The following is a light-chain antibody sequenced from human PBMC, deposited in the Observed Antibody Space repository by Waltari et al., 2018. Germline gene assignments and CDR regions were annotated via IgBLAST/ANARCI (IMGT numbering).Light chain of an antibody. V-gene: IGKV1-39*01. J-gene: IGKJ4*01. Sequence: DIQMTQSPSSLSASVGDRVTITCRASQSISSYLNWYQQKPGKAPKLLIYAASSLQSVVPSRFSGSRSGTDFILTISSLQPEDFATYYCQQSYSTPPNGLTFGGGTKVEIK. CDR2: AAS. CDR1: QSISSY. CDR3: QQSYSTPPNGLT.